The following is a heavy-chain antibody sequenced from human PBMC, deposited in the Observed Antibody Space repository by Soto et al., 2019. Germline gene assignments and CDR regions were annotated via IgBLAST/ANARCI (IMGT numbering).Heavy chain of an antibody. Sequence: QVQLVESGGGLVKPGGSLRLSCAASGFTFSDSYMSWIRQAPGKGLEWISYISSSGSSIYYAGSVKGRFTISRDNAKSSLFLQMNSLRAEDTAVYYCARDTFCGVHCYSGFHDWGQGTLVTVSS. CDR1: GFTFSDSY. D-gene: IGHD2-21*02. J-gene: IGHJ4*02. V-gene: IGHV3-11*01. CDR2: ISSSGSSI. CDR3: ARDTFCGVHCYSGFHD.